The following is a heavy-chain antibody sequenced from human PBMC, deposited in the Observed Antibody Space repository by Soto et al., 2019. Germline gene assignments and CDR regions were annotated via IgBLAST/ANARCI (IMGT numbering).Heavy chain of an antibody. CDR3: ARDGGWGYFFDY. V-gene: IGHV3-48*03. J-gene: IGHJ4*02. CDR1: GFTFASYE. Sequence: GSLRLSCAASGFTFASYEMNWVRQAPGKGLEWVSYIDTGDTIYYADSVRGRFTISRDNAKNSLYLQMNSLRVEDTAVYYCARDGGWGYFFDYWGQGTLVTVSS. CDR2: IDTGDTI. D-gene: IGHD2-15*01.